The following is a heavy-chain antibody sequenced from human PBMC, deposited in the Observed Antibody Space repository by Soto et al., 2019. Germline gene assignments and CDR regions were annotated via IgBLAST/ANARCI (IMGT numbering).Heavy chain of an antibody. D-gene: IGHD3-10*01. CDR2: IWNDGSNE. Sequence: QLVESGGGVVQPGRSLRLSCAASGFTFSRDAMHWVRQAPGKGLEWVAFIWNDGSNEYYADSVKGRAIISRDNSENTVYLQMNSLRREDTAVYFCVRDAADSGYAFDIWGQGKMVTVSS. CDR3: VRDAADSGYAFDI. V-gene: IGHV3-33*01. J-gene: IGHJ3*02. CDR1: GFTFSRDA.